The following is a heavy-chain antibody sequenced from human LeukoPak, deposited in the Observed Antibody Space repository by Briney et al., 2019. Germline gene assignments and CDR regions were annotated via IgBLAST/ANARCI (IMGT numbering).Heavy chain of an antibody. D-gene: IGHD3-10*01. Sequence: ASVKVSCKVSGYTLTELSMHWVRQAPGRGLEWMGGFDPEDGETIYAQKFQGGVTMTEDTSTDTAYMELSSLRSEDTAVYYCATGMRWFGELSGWGQGTLVTVSS. CDR3: ATGMRWFGELSG. CDR2: FDPEDGET. CDR1: GYTLTELS. J-gene: IGHJ4*02. V-gene: IGHV1-24*01.